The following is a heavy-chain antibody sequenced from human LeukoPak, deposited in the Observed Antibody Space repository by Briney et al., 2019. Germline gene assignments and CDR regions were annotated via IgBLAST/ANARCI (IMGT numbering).Heavy chain of an antibody. V-gene: IGHV3-23*01. CDR1: GFTFSNYG. CDR3: ARDRWYDGGFDAFDI. J-gene: IGHJ3*02. CDR2: INDSGGIT. Sequence: PGGSLRLSCAASGFTFSNYGMSWVRQAPGKGLEWVSGINDSGGITYYADSVKGRFTISRDNSKNTVYVQMNSLRAEDTAVYYCARDRWYDGGFDAFDIWGRGTMVTVSS. D-gene: IGHD4-23*01.